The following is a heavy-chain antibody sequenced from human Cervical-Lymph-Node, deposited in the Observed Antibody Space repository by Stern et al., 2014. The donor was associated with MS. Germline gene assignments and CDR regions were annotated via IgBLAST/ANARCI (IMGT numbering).Heavy chain of an antibody. J-gene: IGHJ4*02. CDR3: ARDDSSGYAV. V-gene: IGHV3-74*02. CDR1: GFAFSNYW. D-gene: IGHD3-22*01. CDR2: INSDGTTT. Sequence: EVQLVESGGGLVQPGGSLSLSCAASGFAFSNYWMHWVRPVPGKGLVWVSRINSDGTTTGYADSVKGRFTISRDNAKNTLFLQMKSLRVDDTAVYYCARDDSSGYAVWGQGSLVTVAS.